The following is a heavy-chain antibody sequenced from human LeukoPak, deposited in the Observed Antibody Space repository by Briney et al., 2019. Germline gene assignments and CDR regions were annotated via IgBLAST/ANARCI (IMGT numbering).Heavy chain of an antibody. CDR2: IWYDGSNK. J-gene: IGHJ3*02. CDR3: TVWSAAHDAFDI. D-gene: IGHD6-13*01. Sequence: GRSLRLSCAASGFTFSSYGMHWVRQAPGKGLEWVAVIWYDGSNKYYADSVKGRFTISRDNSKNTLYLQMNSLRAEDTAVYYCTVWSAAHDAFDIWGQGTMVTVSS. V-gene: IGHV3-33*01. CDR1: GFTFSSYG.